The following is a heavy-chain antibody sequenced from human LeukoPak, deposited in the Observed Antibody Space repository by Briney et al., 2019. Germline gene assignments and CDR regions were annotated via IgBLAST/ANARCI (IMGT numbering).Heavy chain of an antibody. CDR1: GFTFDDYA. V-gene: IGHV3-9*03. Sequence: GRSLRLSCAASGFTFDDYAMHWVRQAPGKGLEWVSGISWNSGSIGYADSVKGRFTISRDNAKNSLYLQMNSLRAEDMALYYCAKDVRDGYNSGAFDLWGQGTMVTVCS. D-gene: IGHD5-24*01. J-gene: IGHJ3*01. CDR3: AKDVRDGYNSGAFDL. CDR2: ISWNSGSI.